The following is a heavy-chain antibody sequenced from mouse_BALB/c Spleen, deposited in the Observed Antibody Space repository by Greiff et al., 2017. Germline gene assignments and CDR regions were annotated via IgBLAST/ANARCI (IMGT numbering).Heavy chain of an antibody. CDR1: GFTFSSYG. CDR3: TRDDYGSSPPFAY. J-gene: IGHJ3*01. V-gene: IGHV5-6-4*01. CDR2: ISSGGSYT. D-gene: IGHD1-1*01. Sequence: DVMLVESGGGLVQPGGSLKLSCAASGFTFSSYGMSWVRQTPEKRLEWVATISSGGSYTYYPDSVKGRFTISRDNAKNTLYLQMSSLKSEDTAMYYCTRDDYGSSPPFAYWGQGTLVTVSA.